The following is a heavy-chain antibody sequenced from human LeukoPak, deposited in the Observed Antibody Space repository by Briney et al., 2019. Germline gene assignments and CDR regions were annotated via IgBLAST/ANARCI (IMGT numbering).Heavy chain of an antibody. V-gene: IGHV5-51*01. CDR3: ARRTVNLYYFDY. D-gene: IGHD4-17*01. CDR2: IYPGDSDT. CDR1: GYSFTSYW. Sequence: KPGESLKISCKGSGYSFTSYWIGWVRQMPRKGLEWMGIIYPGDSDTRYSPSFQGQVTISADKSISTAYLQWSSLKASDTAMYYCARRTVNLYYFDYWGREPWSPSPQ. J-gene: IGHJ4*02.